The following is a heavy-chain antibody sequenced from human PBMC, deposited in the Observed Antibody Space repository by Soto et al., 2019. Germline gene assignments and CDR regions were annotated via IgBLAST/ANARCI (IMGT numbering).Heavy chain of an antibody. J-gene: IGHJ4*02. D-gene: IGHD3-22*01. Sequence: ASVKVPCKASGYTFTSYGISWVRQAPGQGLEWMGWISAYNGNTNYAQKLQGRVTMTTDTSTSTAYMELRSLRSDDTAVYYCARGGWGYYYDSSGYYKSYYFDYWGQGTLVTVSS. CDR3: ARGGWGYYYDSSGYYKSYYFDY. CDR2: ISAYNGNT. V-gene: IGHV1-18*01. CDR1: GYTFTSYG.